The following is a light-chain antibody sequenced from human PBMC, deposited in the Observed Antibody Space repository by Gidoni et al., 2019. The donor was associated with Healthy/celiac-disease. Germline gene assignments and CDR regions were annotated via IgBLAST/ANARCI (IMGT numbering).Light chain of an antibody. CDR2: DVS. CDR3: SSYTSSSTLVV. V-gene: IGLV2-14*03. CDR1: SNDVGGYNF. J-gene: IGLJ1*01. Sequence: QPALTQPASVAGSPGQSITISCTGTSNDVGGYNFVSWYQQHPGKAPKLMIYDVSDRPSGVSNRFSGSKSGNTASLTISGLQAEDEADYYCSSYTSSSTLVVFGTGTKVTVL.